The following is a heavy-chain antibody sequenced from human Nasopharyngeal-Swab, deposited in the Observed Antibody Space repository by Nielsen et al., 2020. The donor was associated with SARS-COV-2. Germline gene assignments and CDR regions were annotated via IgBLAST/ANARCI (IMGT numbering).Heavy chain of an antibody. Sequence: WIRQPPGKGLEWIGSINYSGSTYYNPSLKRRVTISVDTSKNHFSLKLSSVTAADTAVYYCARQGGWYFDYWGQGTLVTVSS. CDR3: ARQGGWYFDY. V-gene: IGHV4-39*01. D-gene: IGHD6-19*01. J-gene: IGHJ4*02. CDR2: INYSGST.